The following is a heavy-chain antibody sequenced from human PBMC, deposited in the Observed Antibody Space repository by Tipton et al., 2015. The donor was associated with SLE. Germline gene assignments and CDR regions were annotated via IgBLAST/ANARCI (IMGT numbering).Heavy chain of an antibody. V-gene: IGHV3-30*02. CDR2: IRYDGSNK. CDR1: GFTFSSYG. D-gene: IGHD6-19*01. Sequence: SLRLSCAASGFTFSSYGMHWVRQAPGKGLEWVAFIRYDGSNKYYADSVKGRFTISRDNSKNTLYLQMNSLRAEDTAVYYCARRPQAGTDKMGYWGQGTLVTVSS. CDR3: ARRPQAGTDKMGY. J-gene: IGHJ4*02.